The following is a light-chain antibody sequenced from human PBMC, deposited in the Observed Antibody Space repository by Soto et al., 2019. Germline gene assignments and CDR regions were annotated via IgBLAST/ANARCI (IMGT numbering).Light chain of an antibody. CDR2: DVS. V-gene: IGLV2-14*03. CDR1: SSDVGAYNY. Sequence: QSVLTQPASVSGSPGQSITISCTGTSSDVGAYNYVSWYQHHPGKAPKLLIYDVSHRPSGVSNRFSGSTSGNTAYLTISGLQAEDEADYYCSSYSSSSTVVFGGGTKATVL. CDR3: SSYSSSSTVV. J-gene: IGLJ2*01.